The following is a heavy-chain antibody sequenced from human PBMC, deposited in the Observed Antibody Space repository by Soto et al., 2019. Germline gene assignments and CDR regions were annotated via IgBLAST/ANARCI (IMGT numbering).Heavy chain of an antibody. CDR3: ARDSSYYDFWSGYRDDYYYGMDV. CDR1: GFTFSSYA. J-gene: IGHJ6*02. D-gene: IGHD3-3*01. CDR2: ISYDGSNK. Sequence: SLRLSWAATGFTFSSYAMHWVRQAPGKGLEWVAVISYDGSNKYYADSVKGRFTISRDNSKNTLYLQMNSLRAEDTAVYYCARDSSYYDFWSGYRDDYYYGMDVWGQGTTVTVSS. V-gene: IGHV3-30-3*01.